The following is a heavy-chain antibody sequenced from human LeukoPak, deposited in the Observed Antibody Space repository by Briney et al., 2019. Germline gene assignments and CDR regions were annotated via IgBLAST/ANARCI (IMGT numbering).Heavy chain of an antibody. CDR3: AGSIAVAGTVDY. V-gene: IGHV4-4*07. Sequence: SETLSLTCTASGGSISSYYWSWIRQPAGKGLEWIGRIYTSGSTNYNPSLKSRVTMSVDRSKNQFSLKLSSVTAADTAVYYCAGSIAVAGTVDYWGQGTLVTVSS. J-gene: IGHJ4*02. CDR2: IYTSGST. D-gene: IGHD6-19*01. CDR1: GGSISSYY.